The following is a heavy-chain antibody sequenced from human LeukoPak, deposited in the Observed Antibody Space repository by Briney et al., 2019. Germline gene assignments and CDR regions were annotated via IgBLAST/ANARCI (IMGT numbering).Heavy chain of an antibody. CDR1: GGSISSSSYY. Sequence: LETLSLTCTVSGGSISSSSYYWGWIRQPPGKGLEWIGSIYCSGSTYYNPSLKSRVTISVDTSKNQFSLKLSSVTAADTAVYYCARRSYGYYVRDYWGQGTLVTVSS. CDR3: ARRSYGYYVRDY. J-gene: IGHJ4*02. D-gene: IGHD3-10*02. V-gene: IGHV4-39*01. CDR2: IYCSGST.